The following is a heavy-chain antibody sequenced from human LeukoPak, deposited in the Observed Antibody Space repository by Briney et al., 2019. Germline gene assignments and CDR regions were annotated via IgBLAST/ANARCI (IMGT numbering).Heavy chain of an antibody. J-gene: IGHJ6*02. CDR1: GGSISSYY. V-gene: IGHV4-59*01. Sequence: SETLSLTCTVSGGSISSYYWSWIRQPPGKGLEWIGYIYYSGSTNYNPSLKSRVTISVDTSKNQFSLKLSSVTAADTAVYYCARALGGGNTAPGDYYYYGMDVWGQGTTVTVSS. CDR2: IYYSGST. CDR3: ARALGGGNTAPGDYYYYGMDV. D-gene: IGHD2-15*01.